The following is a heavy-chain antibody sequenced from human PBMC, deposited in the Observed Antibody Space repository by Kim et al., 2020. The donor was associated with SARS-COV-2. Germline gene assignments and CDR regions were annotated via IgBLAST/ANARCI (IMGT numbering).Heavy chain of an antibody. J-gene: IGHJ4*02. CDR2: INTDTGNP. CDR1: GYTFTNNA. V-gene: IGHV7-4-1*02. CDR3: ARVIWGTYRYTDS. Sequence: ASGKVSCKASGYTFTNNAISWVRQAPGQGLEWMGWINTDTGNPTYAQAFTRRFVFSVDTSVTTAYLQISSLEAEDTARYYCARVIWGTYRYTDSWGQGTL. D-gene: IGHD3-16*02.